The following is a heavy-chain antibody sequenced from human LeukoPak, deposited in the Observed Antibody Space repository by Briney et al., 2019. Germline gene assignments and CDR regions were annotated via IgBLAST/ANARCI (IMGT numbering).Heavy chain of an antibody. V-gene: IGHV4-4*02. Sequence: SETLSLTCAVSGGSISSSNWWSWVRQPPGKGLEWIGEIYHSGSTNYNPSLKSRVTISVDKSKNQFSLKLSSVTAADTAVYYCASLQRYSGYDLLNWFDPWGQGTLVTVSS. D-gene: IGHD5-12*01. J-gene: IGHJ5*02. CDR2: IYHSGST. CDR1: GGSISSSNW. CDR3: ASLQRYSGYDLLNWFDP.